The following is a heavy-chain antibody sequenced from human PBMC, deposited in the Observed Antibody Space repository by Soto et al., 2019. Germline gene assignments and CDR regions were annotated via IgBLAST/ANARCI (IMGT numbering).Heavy chain of an antibody. Sequence: SETLSLTCTVSGGSISSYYWTWIRQPPGKGLEWIGYIYYSGSTNYNPSLKSRVTISVDTSKNQFSLKLSSVTAADTAVYYCARVWGGAFDFWGQGTMVTVSS. V-gene: IGHV4-59*01. CDR3: ARVWGGAFDF. CDR1: GGSISSYY. D-gene: IGHD3-10*01. J-gene: IGHJ3*01. CDR2: IYYSGST.